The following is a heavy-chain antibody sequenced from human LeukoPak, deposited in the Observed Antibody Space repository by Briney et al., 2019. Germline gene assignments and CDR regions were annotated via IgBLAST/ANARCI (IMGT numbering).Heavy chain of an antibody. D-gene: IGHD3-3*01. CDR1: GYTFTGYY. V-gene: IGHV1-2*02. Sequence: ASVKVSCKAPGYTFTGYYMHWVRQAPGQGLEWMGWINPNSGGTNYAQKFQGRVTMTRDTSISTAYMELSRLRSDDTAVYYCARRLQDFWSGYYWFDPWGQGTLVTVSS. J-gene: IGHJ5*02. CDR3: ARRLQDFWSGYYWFDP. CDR2: INPNSGGT.